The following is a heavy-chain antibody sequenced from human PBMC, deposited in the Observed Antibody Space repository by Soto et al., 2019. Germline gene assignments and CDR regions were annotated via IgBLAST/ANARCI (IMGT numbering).Heavy chain of an antibody. CDR3: ARVGWMSIVGSYFDY. CDR2: IKQDGSEK. Sequence: EVQLVESGGDLVQSGGSLRLSCAASGFTLSSYWMTWVRQAPGKGLEWVANIKQDGSEKYYVDSVEGRFTISRDNAKTSLYLQMNSLRAEDTAVYYCARVGWMSIVGSYFDYWGQGTLVTVSS. J-gene: IGHJ4*02. V-gene: IGHV3-7*01. D-gene: IGHD2-21*01. CDR1: GFTLSSYW.